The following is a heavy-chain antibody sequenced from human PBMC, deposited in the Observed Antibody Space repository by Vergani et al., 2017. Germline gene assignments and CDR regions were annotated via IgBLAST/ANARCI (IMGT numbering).Heavy chain of an antibody. V-gene: IGHV2-5*02. CDR3: AHRLPGSGYSYGGVYFDY. J-gene: IGHJ4*02. D-gene: IGHD5-18*01. CDR2: IYLDDDK. CDR1: GFSLSTSGVG. Sequence: QITLKESGPTLVKPTQTLTLTCTFSGFSLSTSGVGVGWIRQPPGKALEWLALIYLDDDKRYSPSLKSRLTITKDTSKNQVVLTMTNMDPVDTATYYCAHRLPGSGYSYGGVYFDYWGQGTLVTVSS.